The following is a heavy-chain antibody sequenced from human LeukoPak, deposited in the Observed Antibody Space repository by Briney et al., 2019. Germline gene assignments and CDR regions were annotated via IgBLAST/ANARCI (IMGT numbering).Heavy chain of an antibody. Sequence: GQSLPSSCKGSGYSFTNYWISWVRQMPGKGLEWMGRIDPSDSYTNHSPSFQGHVTISADKSISTAYLQWSSLKASDTAMYYCARTPAVPPDYWGQGTLVTVSS. D-gene: IGHD2-2*01. J-gene: IGHJ4*02. CDR3: ARTPAVPPDY. V-gene: IGHV5-10-1*01. CDR1: GYSFTNYW. CDR2: IDPSDSYT.